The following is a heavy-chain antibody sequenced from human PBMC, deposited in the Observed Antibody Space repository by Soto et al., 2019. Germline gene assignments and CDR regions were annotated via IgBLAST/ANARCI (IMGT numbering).Heavy chain of an antibody. V-gene: IGHV3-15*01. Sequence: GGSLRLSCAASGFTFSNAWMSWVRQAPGKGLEWVGRIKSKTDGGTTDYAAHVKGRFTISTDASKNTQYLQMNSLKTLDTAVYYCTVRTYYDFWSGYSYYFDYWGQGTLVTVSS. J-gene: IGHJ4*02. D-gene: IGHD3-3*01. CDR3: TVRTYYDFWSGYSYYFDY. CDR1: GFTFSNAW. CDR2: IKSKTDGGTT.